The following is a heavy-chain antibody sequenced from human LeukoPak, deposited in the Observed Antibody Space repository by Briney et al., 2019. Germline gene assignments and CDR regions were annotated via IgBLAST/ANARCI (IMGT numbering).Heavy chain of an antibody. J-gene: IGHJ4*02. V-gene: IGHV3-21*01. Sequence: GGSLRLSCAASGFTFSTYSMNWVRQAPGEGLEWVSSITSSSSYIHYADSVKGRFTISRDNAKNSLYLQMNSLRAEDTAVYYCASPRITANSFDSWGQGTLVTVSS. CDR3: ASPRITANSFDS. CDR2: ITSSSSYI. D-gene: IGHD3-10*01. CDR1: GFTFSTYS.